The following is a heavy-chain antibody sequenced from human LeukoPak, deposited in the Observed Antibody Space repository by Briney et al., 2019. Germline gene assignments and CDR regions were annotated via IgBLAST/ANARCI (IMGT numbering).Heavy chain of an antibody. CDR1: GGSFSGYY. CDR3: ARGGGCSSTSCYFRY. CDR2: INHSGST. Sequence: SETLSLTCAVYGGSFSGYYWSWIRQPPGKGLEWIGAINHSGSTNYNPSLKSRVTISVDTSKNQFSLKLSSVTAADTAVYYCARGGGCSSTSCYFRYWGQGTLVTVSS. V-gene: IGHV4-34*01. J-gene: IGHJ4*02. D-gene: IGHD2-2*01.